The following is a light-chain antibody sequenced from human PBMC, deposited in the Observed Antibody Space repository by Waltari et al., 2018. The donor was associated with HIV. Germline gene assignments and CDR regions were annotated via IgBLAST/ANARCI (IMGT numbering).Light chain of an antibody. CDR3: MQHIEFPYT. CDR1: QSLLDTDDGFTY. V-gene: IGKV2-40*01. J-gene: IGKJ2*01. Sequence: DIVMTQTPLSLPVTPGEPASISCRSSQSLLDTDDGFTYLDWYLQKPGQSPQLRVCTLCYRASGVPDRFSGSGSGTDFTLKISRVEAEDFGVYCCMQHIEFPYTFGQGTKLKMK. CDR2: TLC.